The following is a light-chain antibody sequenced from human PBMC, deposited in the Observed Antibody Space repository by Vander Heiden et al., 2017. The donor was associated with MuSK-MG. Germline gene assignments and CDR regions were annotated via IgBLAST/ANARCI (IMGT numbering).Light chain of an antibody. CDR2: KAS. Sequence: DIQMTQSPSTLAASVGDRVTITCRASQSISVWLAWYQQKPGKAPKLLVYKASALESGVSSRFSGGISGTEFTLTISSLQPDDFATYYCQQYNTYPYTFGQGTKVEIK. CDR1: QSISVW. CDR3: QQYNTYPYT. J-gene: IGKJ2*01. V-gene: IGKV1-5*03.